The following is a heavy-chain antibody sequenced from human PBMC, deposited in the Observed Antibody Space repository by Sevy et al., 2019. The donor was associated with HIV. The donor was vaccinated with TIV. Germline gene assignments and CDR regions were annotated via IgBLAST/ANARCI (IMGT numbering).Heavy chain of an antibody. V-gene: IGHV5-51*01. CDR2: IYPGDSDT. CDR3: ARHPRDDFWSGYYKGVKYYYGMDV. CDR1: GYSFTSYW. D-gene: IGHD3-3*01. Sequence: GESLKISCKGSGYSFTSYWIGWVRQMPGKGLEWMGIIYPGDSDTRSSPSFQGQVTISAEKSISTAYLQWSSLKASDTAMYYCARHPRDDFWSGYYKGVKYYYGMDVWGQGTTVTVSS. J-gene: IGHJ6*02.